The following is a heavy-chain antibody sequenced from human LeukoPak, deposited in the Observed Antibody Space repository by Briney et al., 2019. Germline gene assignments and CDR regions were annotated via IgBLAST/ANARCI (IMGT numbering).Heavy chain of an antibody. J-gene: IGHJ4*02. CDR3: ARDGGYGCDY. CDR1: GFTFSHAW. CDR2: ISSSSSTI. V-gene: IGHV3-48*01. D-gene: IGHD5-12*01. Sequence: PGGSLRLSCAVSGFTFSHAWMSWVRQAPGKGLEWVSYISSSSSTIYYADSVKGRFTISRDNAKNSLYLQMNSLRAEDTAVYYCARDGGYGCDYWGQGTLVTVSS.